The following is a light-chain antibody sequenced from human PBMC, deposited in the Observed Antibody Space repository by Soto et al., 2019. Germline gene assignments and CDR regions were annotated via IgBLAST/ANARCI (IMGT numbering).Light chain of an antibody. V-gene: IGKV1-5*01. CDR1: QSISSW. CDR2: AAS. CDR3: QQYNSYSWT. Sequence: DIQMTQSPSTLSASVGDRVTITCRASQSISSWLAWYQQKPGKAPRLLIYAASSLKSGVPSRFSGSGSGTEFTLTSSSRQPDDFATYYCQQYNSYSWTFGQGTKVEIK. J-gene: IGKJ1*01.